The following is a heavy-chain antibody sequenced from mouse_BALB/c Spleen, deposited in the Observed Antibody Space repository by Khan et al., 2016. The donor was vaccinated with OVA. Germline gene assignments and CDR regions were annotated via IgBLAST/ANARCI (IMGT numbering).Heavy chain of an antibody. CDR1: GYTFTSYW. CDR2: INPSTGYT. V-gene: IGHV1-7*01. Sequence: VQLVESGAELAKPGASVKMSCKASGYTFTSYWMHWVQQRPGQGLEWIGYINPSTGYTEYNQRFKDKATLTADKSSSTAYMQLSSLTSEESAVYYCANHGSSSAWLTYWGQGTLVTVSA. CDR3: ANHGSSSAWLTY. J-gene: IGHJ3*01. D-gene: IGHD1-1*01.